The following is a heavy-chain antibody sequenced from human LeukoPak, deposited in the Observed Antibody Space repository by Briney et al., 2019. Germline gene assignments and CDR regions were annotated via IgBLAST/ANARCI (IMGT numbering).Heavy chain of an antibody. CDR3: ARVTGYMIEDYFDY. CDR1: GGSISSSSYY. V-gene: IGHV4-39*07. D-gene: IGHD3-22*01. Sequence: PSETLSLTCTVSGGSISSSSYYWRWIRQPPGKGLERIGCIYYSGSTYYNPSLKSRVTISVDTSKNQFSLKLSSVTAANTAVYYCARVTGYMIEDYFDYWGQGSLVSVSS. CDR2: IYYSGST. J-gene: IGHJ4*02.